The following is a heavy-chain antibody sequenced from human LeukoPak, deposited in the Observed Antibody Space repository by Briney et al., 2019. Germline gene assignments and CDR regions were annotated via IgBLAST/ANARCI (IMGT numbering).Heavy chain of an antibody. D-gene: IGHD3-16*01. CDR1: GFTFSKYW. CDR2: KKQGGSEK. Sequence: GGSLRLSCAASGFTFSKYWMDWVRQDPGKGLEWVANKKQGGSEKNYVDSVKGRFIISRDNAKNSLYLHMNTLRADDTAVYYCARDGFGTGSNWGQGTLVTVSS. CDR3: ARDGFGTGSN. V-gene: IGHV3-7*03. J-gene: IGHJ4*02.